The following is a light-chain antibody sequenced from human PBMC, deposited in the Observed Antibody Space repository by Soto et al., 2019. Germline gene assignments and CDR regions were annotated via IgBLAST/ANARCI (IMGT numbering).Light chain of an antibody. CDR1: SSDIGHYDY. CDR3: CSLTTSHTYV. CDR2: HVT. Sequence: QLVLTLPASVSGSPGQSITISCTGTSSDIGHYDYVSWYQQHPGKAPKLMIYHVTYRPSGVSNRYSGSKSGNSASLTISGLQADDEADYYCCSLTTSHTYVFGSGTKVTVL. V-gene: IGLV2-14*03. J-gene: IGLJ1*01.